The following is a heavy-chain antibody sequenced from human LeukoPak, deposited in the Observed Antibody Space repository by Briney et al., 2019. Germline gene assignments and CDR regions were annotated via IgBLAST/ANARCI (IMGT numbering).Heavy chain of an antibody. Sequence: SETLSLTCAVYGGSFSGYYWSWIRQPPGKGLEWIGEINHSGSTNYNPSLKSRVTISVDTSKNQFSLKLSSVTAADTAVYYCARAGSNDPIAAIIGLDYWGQGTLVTVSS. D-gene: IGHD2-2*01. J-gene: IGHJ4*02. CDR1: GGSFSGYY. CDR3: ARAGSNDPIAAIIGLDY. V-gene: IGHV4-34*01. CDR2: INHSGST.